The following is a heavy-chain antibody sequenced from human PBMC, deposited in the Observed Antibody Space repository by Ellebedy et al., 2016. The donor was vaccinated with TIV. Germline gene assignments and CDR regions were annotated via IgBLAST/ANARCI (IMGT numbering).Heavy chain of an antibody. J-gene: IGHJ4*02. V-gene: IGHV3-23*01. CDR1: GFTFSSYA. CDR3: VSYPRPSVDYLVFDY. D-gene: IGHD4-23*01. Sequence: GESLKISCAASGFTFSSYAMGWIRQAPGKGLEFVSVISNSGDSTYSADSVKGRFTISRDSTKNTLHMQMNSLRAEDTAVYYCVSYPRPSVDYLVFDYWGQGAPVAVSS. CDR2: ISNSGDST.